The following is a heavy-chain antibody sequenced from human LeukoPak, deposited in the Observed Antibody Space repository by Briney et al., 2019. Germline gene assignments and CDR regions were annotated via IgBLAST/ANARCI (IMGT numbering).Heavy chain of an antibody. Sequence: SPSQTLSLTCIVSGGSISSGDYYWSWIRQPPGKGLEWIGYIYHSGSTYYNPSLKSRVTISVDTSKNQFSLKLSSVTAADTAVYYCAKAPLSGYPLNWFDPWGQGTLVSVSS. CDR3: AKAPLSGYPLNWFDP. D-gene: IGHD3-3*01. CDR1: GGSISSGDYY. V-gene: IGHV4-30-4*01. CDR2: IYHSGST. J-gene: IGHJ5*02.